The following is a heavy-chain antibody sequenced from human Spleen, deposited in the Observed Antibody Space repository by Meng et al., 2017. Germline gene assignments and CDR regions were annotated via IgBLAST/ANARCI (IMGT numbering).Heavy chain of an antibody. CDR2: INPKSGDT. Sequence: ASVKVSCKASGYTFTGYYMHWVRQAPGQGREWMGRINPKSGDTHYAQKFQARVTMTGDTSISTAYMELSGLRSDDTAMYYCARDVTREIVVVINAFDIWGQGTMVTVSS. D-gene: IGHD3-22*01. V-gene: IGHV1-2*06. CDR3: ARDVTREIVVVINAFDI. J-gene: IGHJ3*02. CDR1: GYTFTGYY.